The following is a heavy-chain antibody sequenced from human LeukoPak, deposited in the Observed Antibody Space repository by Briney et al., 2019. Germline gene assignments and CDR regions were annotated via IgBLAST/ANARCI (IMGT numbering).Heavy chain of an antibody. J-gene: IGHJ3*02. Sequence: GGSLRLSCAASRFTFSSYSMNWVRQAPGKGLEWVSAISGSGGSTYYADSVKGRFTISRDNSKNTLYLQMNSLRAEDTAVYYCAKERLKGAAFDIWGQGTMVTVSS. D-gene: IGHD4/OR15-4a*01. CDR3: AKERLKGAAFDI. V-gene: IGHV3-23*01. CDR2: ISGSGGST. CDR1: RFTFSSYS.